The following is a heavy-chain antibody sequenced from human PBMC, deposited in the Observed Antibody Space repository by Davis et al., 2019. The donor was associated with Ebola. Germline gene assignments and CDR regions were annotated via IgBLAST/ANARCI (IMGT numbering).Heavy chain of an antibody. J-gene: IGHJ4*02. D-gene: IGHD6-19*01. CDR2: ISWNSGSI. V-gene: IGHV3-9*01. Sequence: GGSLRLSCAASGFTFDDYAMHWVRQAPGKGLEWVSGISWNSGSIGYADSVKGRFTISRDNAKNSLYLQMNSLRAEDTALYYCAKAPAGSGWYPFDYWGQGTLVTVSS. CDR1: GFTFDDYA. CDR3: AKAPAGSGWYPFDY.